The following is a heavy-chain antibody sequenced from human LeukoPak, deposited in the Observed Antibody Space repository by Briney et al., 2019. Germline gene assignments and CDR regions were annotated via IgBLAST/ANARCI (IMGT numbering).Heavy chain of an antibody. J-gene: IGHJ4*02. Sequence: GGSLRLSCAASGFTFSSYAMSWVRQAPGKGLEWVSAISGSGGSTYYADSVKGRFTISRDNSKNTLYLQMNSLRAEDTAVYYRAKAGGCGWSDATYYWGQGTLVTVSS. CDR1: GFTFSSYA. CDR2: ISGSGGST. D-gene: IGHD6-19*01. V-gene: IGHV3-23*01. CDR3: AKAGGCGWSDATYY.